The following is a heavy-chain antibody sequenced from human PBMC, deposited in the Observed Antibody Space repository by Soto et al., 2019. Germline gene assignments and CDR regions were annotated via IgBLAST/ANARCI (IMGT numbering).Heavy chain of an antibody. V-gene: IGHV5-10-1*01. CDR1: GYSFTSYW. J-gene: IGHJ6*02. CDR2: IDPSDSYT. Sequence: GESLKISCKGSGYSFTSYWISWVRQMPGKGREWMGRIDPSDSYTNYSPSFQGHVTISADKSISTAYLQWSSLKASDTAMYYCARHYCSGGSCYFYYYYGMDVWGQGTTVTVSS. CDR3: ARHYCSGGSCYFYYYYGMDV. D-gene: IGHD2-15*01.